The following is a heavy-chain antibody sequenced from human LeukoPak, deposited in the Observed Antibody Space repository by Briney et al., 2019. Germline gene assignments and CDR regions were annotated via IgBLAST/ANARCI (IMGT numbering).Heavy chain of an antibody. CDR3: ARLIIGSTTAGY. D-gene: IGHD2/OR15-2a*01. CDR2: VYYRGFT. V-gene: IGHV4-39*07. J-gene: IGHJ4*02. Sequence: SETLSLTCSVSGGSVSSSIDYWAWIRQPPGKGLEWIGSVYYRGFTYYNPSFGSRVSISIDTSKNQFSLMLSSVTAADTAVYYCARLIIGSTTAGYRGQGTLFTVSS. CDR1: GGSVSSSIDY.